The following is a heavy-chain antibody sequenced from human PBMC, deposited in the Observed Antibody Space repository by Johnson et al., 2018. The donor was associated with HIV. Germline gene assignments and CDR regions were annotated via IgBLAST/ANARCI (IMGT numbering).Heavy chain of an antibody. CDR3: ARDLVVGDHSTPLTHAFDI. J-gene: IGHJ3*02. CDR2: INSGGST. Sequence: VQLVESGGGLVQPGGSPRLSCAASGFTVSSNYMSWVRQAPGKGLEWVSVINSGGSTYYADSVKGRFTISRDNSKNTLYLQMNSLRAEDTAVYYCARDLVVGDHSTPLTHAFDIWGQGTMVTVSS. D-gene: IGHD1-26*01. V-gene: IGHV3-66*01. CDR1: GFTVSSNY.